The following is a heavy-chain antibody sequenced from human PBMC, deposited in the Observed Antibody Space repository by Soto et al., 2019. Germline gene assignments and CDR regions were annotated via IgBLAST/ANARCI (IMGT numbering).Heavy chain of an antibody. J-gene: IGHJ4*02. CDR2: IYNSGST. D-gene: IGHD4-17*01. V-gene: IGHV4-39*01. CDR3: ATASTVTNLFDY. CDR1: GGSISSSSYY. Sequence: SETLSLTCTVSGGSISSSSYYWGWIRQPPGKGLEWIGSIYNSGSTYYNPSLKSRVTISLDTSKNQFSLKLSSVTAADTAVYYCATASTVTNLFDYWGQGTLVTVSS.